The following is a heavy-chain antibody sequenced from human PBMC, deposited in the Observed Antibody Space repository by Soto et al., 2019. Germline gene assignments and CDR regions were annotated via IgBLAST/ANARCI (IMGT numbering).Heavy chain of an antibody. CDR3: AKGNLSAPMYYFDY. V-gene: IGHV3-23*01. CDR1: GFTVSSSA. CDR2: TGGISGMT. Sequence: SCAASGFTVSSSAMNWVRQAPWKGLEWVSSTGGISGMTFFADSVKGRFTVSRDTSKNTLYLEMNTLRVEDTAVYYCAKGNLSAPMYYFDYWGQGTPVTVSS. D-gene: IGHD3-16*02. J-gene: IGHJ4*02.